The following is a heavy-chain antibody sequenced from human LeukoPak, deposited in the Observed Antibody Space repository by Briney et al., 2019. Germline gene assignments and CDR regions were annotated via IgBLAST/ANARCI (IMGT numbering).Heavy chain of an antibody. CDR3: ARDLSVATSRGIGY. CDR1: GGTFSSDG. D-gene: IGHD5-12*01. CDR2: INPSGGST. J-gene: IGHJ4*02. Sequence: ASVKVSCKASGGTFSSDGITWVRQAPGQGLEWMGIINPSGGSTSYAQKFQGRVTMTRDTSTSTVYMELSSLRSEDTAVYYCARDLSVATSRGIGYWGQGTLVTASS. V-gene: IGHV1-46*01.